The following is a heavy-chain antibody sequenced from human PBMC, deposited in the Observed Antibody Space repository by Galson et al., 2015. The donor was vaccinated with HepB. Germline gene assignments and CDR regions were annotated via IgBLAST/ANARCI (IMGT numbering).Heavy chain of an antibody. J-gene: IGHJ4*02. CDR2: IRYNSNAI. D-gene: IGHD6-13*01. V-gene: IGHV3-11*04. CDR3: VKGFAAAAAGTGGDY. CDR1: GFTFSDYY. Sequence: SLRLSCAASGFTFSDYYMSWIRQAPGKGLEWISYIRYNSNAIHYTDSVKARFTISRDNAKNSLYPQMNSLTAEDTAVYYCVKGFAAAAAGTGGDYWGQGTLVTVSS.